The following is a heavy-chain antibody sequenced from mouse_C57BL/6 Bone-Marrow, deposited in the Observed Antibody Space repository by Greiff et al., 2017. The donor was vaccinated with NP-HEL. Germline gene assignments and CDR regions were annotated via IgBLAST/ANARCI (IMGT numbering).Heavy chain of an antibody. CDR3: ALYYYGSSY. CDR2: IHPNSGST. J-gene: IGHJ2*01. D-gene: IGHD1-1*01. V-gene: IGHV1-64*01. CDR1: GYTFTSYW. Sequence: VQLQQPGAELVKPGASVKLSCKASGYTFTSYWMHWVKQRPGQGLEWIGMIHPNSGSTNYNEKFKSKATLTVDKSSSTAYMQLSSRTSEDSAVYYCALYYYGSSYWGQGTTLTVSS.